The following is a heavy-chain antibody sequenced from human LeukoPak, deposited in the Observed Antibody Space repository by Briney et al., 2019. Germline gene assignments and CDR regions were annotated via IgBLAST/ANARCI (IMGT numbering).Heavy chain of an antibody. CDR3: AREGAFGDRDY. D-gene: IGHD4-17*01. V-gene: IGHV3-48*03. Sequence: GGSLRLSCAASGFTFSSYEMNWVRQAPGKGLEWVSYISSSGSSIYYADPVKGRFTISRDNAKNSLYLQMNSLRAEDTALYYCAREGAFGDRDYWGQGTLVTVSS. CDR2: ISSSGSSI. J-gene: IGHJ4*02. CDR1: GFTFSSYE.